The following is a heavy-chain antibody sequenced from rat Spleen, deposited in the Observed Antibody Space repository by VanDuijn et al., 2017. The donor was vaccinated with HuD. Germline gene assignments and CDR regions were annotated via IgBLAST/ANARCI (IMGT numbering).Heavy chain of an antibody. J-gene: IGHJ2*01. V-gene: IGHV5-29*01. Sequence: EVQLVESDGGLVQPGRSLKLSCAASGFTFSNYGMAWVRQAPTKGLEWVATISYDGSSTYYRDSVKGRFTISRDNAKSTLYLQMDSLRSEDTATYYCARRSVGWGQGVMVTVSS. CDR1: GFTFSNYG. CDR2: ISYDGSST. CDR3: ARRSVG.